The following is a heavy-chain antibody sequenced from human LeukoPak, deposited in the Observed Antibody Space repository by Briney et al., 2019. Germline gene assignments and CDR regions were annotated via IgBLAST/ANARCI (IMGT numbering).Heavy chain of an antibody. D-gene: IGHD3-22*01. J-gene: IGHJ4*02. CDR2: INHSGST. CDR1: GGSFSGYY. Sequence: SETLSLTCAVYGGSFSGYYWSWIRQPPGKGLEWIGEINHSGSTNYNPSLKSRVTISVDTSKNQFSLKLSSMTAADTAVYYCASGYDSSGPIDYWGQGTLVTVSS. V-gene: IGHV4-34*01. CDR3: ASGYDSSGPIDY.